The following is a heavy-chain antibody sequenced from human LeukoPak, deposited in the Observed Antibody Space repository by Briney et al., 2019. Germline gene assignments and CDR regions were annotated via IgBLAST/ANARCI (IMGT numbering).Heavy chain of an antibody. CDR2: ISYDGSNK. CDR3: SELRGGLDY. CDR1: GFTFSSYA. D-gene: IGHD1-26*01. J-gene: IGHJ4*02. V-gene: IGHV3-30-3*01. Sequence: GRPLRLSCAASGFTFSSYAMHWVRQAPGKGLEWVAVISYDGSNKYYADSVKGRFTISRDNSKNTLYLQMNSLRAEDTAVYYCSELRGGLDYWGQGTLVTVSS.